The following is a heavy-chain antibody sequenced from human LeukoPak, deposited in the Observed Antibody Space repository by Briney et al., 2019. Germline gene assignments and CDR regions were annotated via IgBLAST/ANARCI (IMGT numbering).Heavy chain of an antibody. J-gene: IGHJ4*02. D-gene: IGHD1-1*01. V-gene: IGHV1-2*02. CDR2: INPNSGGT. CDR3: ARSRGTTGPSF. Sequence: ASVKVSCKASGYTFTGYYMHWVRQAPGQGLEWMGWINPNSGGTNYAQKFQGRVTMTRDTSISTAYMELRSLRSDDTAVYYCARSRGTTGPSFWGQGTLVTVSS. CDR1: GYTFTGYY.